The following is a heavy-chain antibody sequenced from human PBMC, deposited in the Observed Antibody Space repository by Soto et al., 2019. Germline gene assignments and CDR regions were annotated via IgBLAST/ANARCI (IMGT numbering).Heavy chain of an antibody. J-gene: IGHJ3*02. Sequence: GSLRLSCAASGFTFSNAWMNWVRQPPGKGLEWVGRIKSKTDGGTTDYAAPVKGRFTISRDDSKNTLYLQMNSLNTEDTAVYYCTTDQASGKQQWQVEQNDAFDIWGQGTMVTVSS. CDR1: GFTFSNAW. CDR3: TTDQASGKQQWQVEQNDAFDI. V-gene: IGHV3-15*07. CDR2: IKSKTDGGTT. D-gene: IGHD6-19*01.